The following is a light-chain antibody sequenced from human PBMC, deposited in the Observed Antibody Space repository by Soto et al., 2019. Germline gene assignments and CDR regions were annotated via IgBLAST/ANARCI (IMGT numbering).Light chain of an antibody. Sequence: EIVMTQSPATLSVSPGERATLSCRASQSVSSNLAWYQQKPGQAPRLLISGASTRATGIPARFSGSGSGTEFTLTISSLQSEDFAVYYCQQYNNWSGTFGQGTKVEIK. CDR1: QSVSSN. V-gene: IGKV3-15*01. CDR2: GAS. J-gene: IGKJ1*01. CDR3: QQYNNWSGT.